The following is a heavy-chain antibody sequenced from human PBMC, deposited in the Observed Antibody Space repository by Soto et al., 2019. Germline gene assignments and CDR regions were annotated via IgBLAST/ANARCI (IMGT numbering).Heavy chain of an antibody. CDR2: IDSDGSST. V-gene: IGHV3-74*01. Sequence: EGSLRLSCAASGFTFNGSWMHWVRQAPGKGLVWVSRIDSDGSSTTYAGSVKGRFTISRDNAKNTLYLEMNSLRSEDTAVYYCARSVVARLWGQGTRVTLSS. CDR1: GFTFNGSW. CDR3: ARSVVARL. J-gene: IGHJ4*02. D-gene: IGHD2-15*01.